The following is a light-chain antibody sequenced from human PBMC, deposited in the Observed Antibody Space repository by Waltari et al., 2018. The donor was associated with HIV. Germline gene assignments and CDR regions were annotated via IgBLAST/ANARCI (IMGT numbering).Light chain of an antibody. CDR1: FSNIGSNT. CDR2: GSS. J-gene: IGLJ1*01. V-gene: IGLV1-44*01. CDR3: AVWDDSLSEYV. Sequence: QSVLTQPLSASGAPGQRVPIPCSGSFSNIGSNTVNSYHQPPGTPPRLLIYGSSQRPSGVPDRFSGSRSDTSASLDISGLHSEDEGDYYCAVWDDSLSEYVFATGTKVFVL.